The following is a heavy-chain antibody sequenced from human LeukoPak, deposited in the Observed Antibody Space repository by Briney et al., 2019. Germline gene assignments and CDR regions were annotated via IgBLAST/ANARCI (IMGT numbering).Heavy chain of an antibody. CDR1: GGSCDDYY. CDR3: ARGRDRSKAGDH. J-gene: IGHJ4*02. D-gene: IGHD5-24*01. CDR2: IHPSGIF. V-gene: IGHV4-34*01. Sequence: SETLSLTCAVYGGSCDDYYCSWIRQPPGKGLKWIGEIHPSGIFYYNSSLMSRVTISIDTSKSQFSLRLTSVTAADTGFYYCARGRDRSKAGDHWGQGSLLTVSS.